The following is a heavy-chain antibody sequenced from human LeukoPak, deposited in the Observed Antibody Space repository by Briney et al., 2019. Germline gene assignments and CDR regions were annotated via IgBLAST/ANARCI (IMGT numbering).Heavy chain of an antibody. CDR2: IYYSGST. J-gene: IGHJ5*02. Sequence: PSETLSLSCTVSAGASSSYYWSWIRQPPGKGLEWIGYIYYSGSTNYNPSLKSRVTISVDTSKNQFSLKLSSVTAADTAVYYCASGPLGAPAGNWFDPWGQGTLVTVSS. V-gene: IGHV4-59*01. D-gene: IGHD1-26*01. CDR1: AGASSSYY. CDR3: ASGPLGAPAGNWFDP.